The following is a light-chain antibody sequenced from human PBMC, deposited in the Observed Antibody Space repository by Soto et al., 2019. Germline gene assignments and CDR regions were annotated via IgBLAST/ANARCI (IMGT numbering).Light chain of an antibody. CDR3: QQRSNWPSGT. Sequence: EIVLTQSPATLSLSPGERATLSCRASQSVSSYLAWYQQKPGQAPRLLIYDASNRATGIPARFSGSGSGTAFTLTSSSLEPEDFAVYYCQQRSNWPSGTFGQGTRLEIK. CDR1: QSVSSY. V-gene: IGKV3-11*01. J-gene: IGKJ5*01. CDR2: DAS.